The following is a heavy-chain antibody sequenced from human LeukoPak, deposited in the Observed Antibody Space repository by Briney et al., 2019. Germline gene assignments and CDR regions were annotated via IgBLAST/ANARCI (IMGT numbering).Heavy chain of an antibody. Sequence: EWMGWMNPNSGNTGYAQKFQGRVTMTRNTSISTAYMELSSLRSEDTAVYYCALPWGSSTAWGQGTLVTVSS. V-gene: IGHV1-8*01. J-gene: IGHJ5*02. D-gene: IGHD6-6*01. CDR3: ALPWGSSTA. CDR2: MNPNSGNT.